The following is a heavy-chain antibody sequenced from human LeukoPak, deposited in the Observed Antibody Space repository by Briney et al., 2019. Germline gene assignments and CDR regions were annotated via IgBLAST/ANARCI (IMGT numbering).Heavy chain of an antibody. V-gene: IGHV4-59*01. CDR1: GDSISTYY. D-gene: IGHD5-12*01. CDR2: IYYTGST. J-gene: IGHJ4*02. CDR3: ATGGGYGMPRVFDY. Sequence: PSETLSLTCTVSGDSISTYYWSWIRQPPGKGLEWIGYIYYTGSTNYNPSLKSRVTMSVDTSKNQFSLKLRSVTAADTAVYYCATGGGYGMPRVFDYWSQGTLVTVSS.